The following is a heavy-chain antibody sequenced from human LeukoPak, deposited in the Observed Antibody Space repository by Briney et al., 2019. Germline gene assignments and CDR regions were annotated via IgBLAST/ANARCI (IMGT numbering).Heavy chain of an antibody. Sequence: PGGTLRLSCAASGFTFSSYGMSSVRQAPGKGLEWVSAIIGSGGSTSYADSVKGRFTISRDNSKNTLYLQMNSLRAKDTAVYYCAKDQTYYDNVWGTYRFQAAGTYYFDYWGQGTLVTVSS. J-gene: IGHJ4*02. CDR2: IIGSGGST. CDR1: GFTFSSYG. CDR3: AKDQTYYDNVWGTYRFQAAGTYYFDY. V-gene: IGHV3-23*01. D-gene: IGHD3-16*02.